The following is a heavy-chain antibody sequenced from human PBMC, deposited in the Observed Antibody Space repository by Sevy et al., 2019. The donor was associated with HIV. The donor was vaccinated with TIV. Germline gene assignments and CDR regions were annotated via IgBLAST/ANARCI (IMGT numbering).Heavy chain of an antibody. Sequence: GGSLRLSCAASGFTFSSYWMTWVRQAPGKGLEWVANMRQDGSEKYYLDSVKGRFTISRDNAKNSLYLHMNSLRAEDTAVYYCARGIYGSGSRLGLGYWGQGTLVTVSS. CDR3: ARGIYGSGSRLGLGY. CDR1: GFTFSSYW. CDR2: MRQDGSEK. J-gene: IGHJ4*02. V-gene: IGHV3-7*01. D-gene: IGHD3-10*01.